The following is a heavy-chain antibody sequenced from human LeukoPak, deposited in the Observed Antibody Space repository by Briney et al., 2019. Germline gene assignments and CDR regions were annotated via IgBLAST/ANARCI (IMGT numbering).Heavy chain of an antibody. D-gene: IGHD3-22*01. CDR1: GYSISSGYY. Sequence: PSETLSLTCDVSGYSISSGYYWGWIRQSPGEGLEWIATTFHSGSIYYNPSLKSRVTLSVDTSKNQFTLKLDSVTAADTAMYYCARMGVSYYYDSSTYFPTAFDVWGQGTMVSVSS. CDR3: ARMGVSYYYDSSTYFPTAFDV. V-gene: IGHV4-38-2*01. CDR2: TFHSGSI. J-gene: IGHJ3*01.